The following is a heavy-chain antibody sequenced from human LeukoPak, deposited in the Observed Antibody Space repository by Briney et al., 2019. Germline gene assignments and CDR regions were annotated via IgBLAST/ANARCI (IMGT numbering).Heavy chain of an antibody. CDR1: GYSISNAYY. Sequence: SETLSLTCTVSGYSISNAYYWGWIRQPPGKGLEWIGSIFHSGITYYYPSLKSRVTISVDTSKNQFSLRLSSVTAADTAVYYCARDRRPYGGNYYFDYWGQGILVTVSS. V-gene: IGHV4-38-2*02. J-gene: IGHJ4*02. CDR3: ARDRRPYGGNYYFDY. D-gene: IGHD1-26*01. CDR2: IFHSGIT.